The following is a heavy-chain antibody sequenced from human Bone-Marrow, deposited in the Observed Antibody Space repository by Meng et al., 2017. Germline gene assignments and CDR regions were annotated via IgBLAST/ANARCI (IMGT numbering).Heavy chain of an antibody. V-gene: IGHV3-53*02. CDR2: IYGGGST. CDR3: ARISWNALDY. J-gene: IGHJ4*02. D-gene: IGHD1-1*01. CDR1: GLTVSSNS. Sequence: EVQWVETGGGLVQPGGSLRLFCAASGLTVSSNSMSWVRQAPGKGLEWVSLIYGGGSTYHADSVKGRFTISREISKNTLLLQMNSLRAEDTAVYYCARISWNALDYWGQGTLVTVSS.